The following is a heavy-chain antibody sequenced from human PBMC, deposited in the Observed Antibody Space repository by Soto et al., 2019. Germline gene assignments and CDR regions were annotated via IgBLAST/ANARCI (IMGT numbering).Heavy chain of an antibody. V-gene: IGHV4-30-4*01. CDR2: IYYSGST. J-gene: IGHJ6*02. D-gene: IGHD3-9*01. CDR1: GGSISSGDYY. CDR3: ARDRYDILTGYYNLATGYYYYYGMDV. Sequence: LSLTCTVSGGSISSGDYYWSWIRQPPGKGLEWIGYIYYSGSTYYNPSLKSRVTISVDTSKNQFSLKLSSVTAADTAVYYCARDRYDILTGYYNLATGYYYYYGMDVWGQGTTVTVSS.